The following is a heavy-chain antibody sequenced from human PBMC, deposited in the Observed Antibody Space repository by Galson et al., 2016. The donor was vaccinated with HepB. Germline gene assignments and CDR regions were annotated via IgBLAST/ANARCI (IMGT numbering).Heavy chain of an antibody. CDR3: AKESRITVGGAFDI. CDR1: ELSIISSA. V-gene: IGHV3-23*01. D-gene: IGHD6-19*01. CDR2: IRAGGGDT. Sequence: SLRLSCAVSELSIISSAMSWVRQAPGKGLEWVSSIRAGGGDTYYPDSVKGRFTTSRDMSKNTLFLQMNSLRAEDTALYYCAKESRITVGGAFDIWGQGTMVTVSS. J-gene: IGHJ3*02.